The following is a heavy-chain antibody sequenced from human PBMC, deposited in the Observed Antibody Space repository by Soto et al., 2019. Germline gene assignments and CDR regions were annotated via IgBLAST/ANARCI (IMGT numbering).Heavy chain of an antibody. V-gene: IGHV3-33*01. D-gene: IGHD3-9*01. CDR3: ARDTTGAFDI. J-gene: IGHJ3*02. Sequence: QVQLVESGGGVVQPGRSLRLSCAASEFSFNSYDMHWVRQAPGKGLEWVAVIWYDGSNKYYADSVKGRFTISRDNSKNTLYLQMNSLRAEDTAVYYCARDTTGAFDIWGQGTMVTVSS. CDR2: IWYDGSNK. CDR1: EFSFNSYD.